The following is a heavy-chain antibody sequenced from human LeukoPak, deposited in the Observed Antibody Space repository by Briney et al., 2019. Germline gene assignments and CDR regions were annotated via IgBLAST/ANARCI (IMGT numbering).Heavy chain of an antibody. CDR2: IDTSGST. J-gene: IGHJ4*02. Sequence: SETLSLTCTVSGGSISSYYWSWIRQPAGKGLEWIGRIDTSGSTNYNPTLKSRVTMSVDTSKNLFSLKLSSVTAADTAVYYCARERTRYCSGGSCYSGFAFDYWGQGTLVTVSS. CDR1: GGSISSYY. CDR3: ARERTRYCSGGSCYSGFAFDY. D-gene: IGHD2-15*01. V-gene: IGHV4-4*07.